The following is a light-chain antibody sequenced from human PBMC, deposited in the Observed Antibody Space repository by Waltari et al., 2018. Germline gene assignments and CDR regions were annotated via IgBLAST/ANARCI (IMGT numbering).Light chain of an antibody. V-gene: IGKV3-15*01. Sequence: LSCRASQGIKSDLAWDQDKPGQAPRLLIYGASTRAAGVPARFSGSGSGTEFTLTISSLQSEDFGVYYCQQSKIWPAFGQGTKVEIK. CDR2: GAS. CDR1: QGIKSD. J-gene: IGKJ1*01. CDR3: QQSKIWPA.